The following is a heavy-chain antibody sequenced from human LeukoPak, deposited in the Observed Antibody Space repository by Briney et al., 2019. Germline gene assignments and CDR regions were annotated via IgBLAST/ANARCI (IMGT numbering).Heavy chain of an antibody. D-gene: IGHD1-7*01. CDR2: INPNSGGT. CDR1: GYTFTGYY. J-gene: IGHJ4*02. CDR3: ARVRYNWNYAFDY. Sequence: ASVKVSCKASGYTFTGYYTHWVRQAPGQGLEWMGWINPNSGGTNYAQKFQGRVTMTRDTSISTAYMELSRLRSDDTAVYYCARVRYNWNYAFDYWGQGTLVTVS. V-gene: IGHV1-2*02.